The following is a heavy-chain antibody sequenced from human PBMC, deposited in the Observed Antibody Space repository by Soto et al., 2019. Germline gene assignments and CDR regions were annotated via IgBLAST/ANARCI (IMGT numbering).Heavy chain of an antibody. CDR1: GGSISSGDYY. V-gene: IGHV4-30-4*01. CDR3: ARAPVLRYFDWGRVYYYYYGMDV. D-gene: IGHD3-9*01. J-gene: IGHJ6*02. CDR2: IYYSGST. Sequence: KPSETLSLTCTVSGGSISSGDYYWSWIRQPPGKGLEWIGYIYYSGSTYYNPSLKSRVTISVDTSKNQFSLKLSSVTAADTAVYYCARAPVLRYFDWGRVYYYYYGMDVWGQGTTVTVSS.